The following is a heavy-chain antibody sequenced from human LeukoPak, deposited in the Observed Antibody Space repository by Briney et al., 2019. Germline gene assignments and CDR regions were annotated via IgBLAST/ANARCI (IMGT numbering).Heavy chain of an antibody. J-gene: IGHJ4*01. D-gene: IGHD2-21*02. V-gene: IGHV4-38-2*02. CDR3: AKSDGYGLIDY. CDR2: IYSSGST. CDR1: GYSISSGYY. Sequence: PSETLSLTCTVSGYSISSGYYWGWIRQPPGKGLEWIGNIYSSGSTYYNASLKSRVTISVDTSRNQVSLKLTFLTAADTAVYYCAKSDGYGLIDYWGRGTLVTVSS.